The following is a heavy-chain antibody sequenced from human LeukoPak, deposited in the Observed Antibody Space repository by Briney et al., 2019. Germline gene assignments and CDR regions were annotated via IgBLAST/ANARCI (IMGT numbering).Heavy chain of an antibody. CDR2: IYYSGST. Sequence: SETLSLTCTVSGGSINSSSYYWGWIRRPPGKGLEWIGIIYYSGSTYYNPSLKSRVTISVDTSKNQFSLKLSSVTAADTAVYYCARVYHYDSSGYYPFDYWGQGTLVTVSS. CDR3: ARVYHYDSSGYYPFDY. J-gene: IGHJ4*02. CDR1: GGSINSSSYY. V-gene: IGHV4-39*07. D-gene: IGHD3-22*01.